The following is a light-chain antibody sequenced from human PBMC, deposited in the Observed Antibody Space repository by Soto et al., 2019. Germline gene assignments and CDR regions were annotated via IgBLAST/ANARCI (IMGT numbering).Light chain of an antibody. CDR3: QSYDSSLSNV. CDR1: SSNIGAGYD. V-gene: IGLV1-40*01. J-gene: IGLJ1*01. CDR2: GNS. Sequence: QSVLTRPPSVSGGPGQRVTISCTGSSSNIGAGYDVHWYQQLPGAAPKLLIYGNSNRPSGVPDRFSGSKSGTSASLAITGLQAEDEADYYCQSYDSSLSNVFGTGTKVTVL.